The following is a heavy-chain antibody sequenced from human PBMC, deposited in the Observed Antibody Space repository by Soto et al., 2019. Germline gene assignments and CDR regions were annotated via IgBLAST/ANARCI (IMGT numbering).Heavy chain of an antibody. J-gene: IGHJ4*02. D-gene: IGHD1-7*01. CDR1: GFIFSDHS. V-gene: IGHV3-30*04. CDR3: ARDPLLTGTADYYFEY. Sequence: RRLSCAASGFIFSDHSMHWVRQAPGKGLEWVAVISFDGSKKYYADSVKGRFTISRDNSKNTLYLQMSSLRAEDTAVFYCARDPLLTGTADYYFEYWGQGTLLTVS. CDR2: ISFDGSKK.